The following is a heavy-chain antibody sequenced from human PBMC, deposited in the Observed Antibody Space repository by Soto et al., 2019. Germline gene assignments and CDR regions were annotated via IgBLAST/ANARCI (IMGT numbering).Heavy chain of an antibody. Sequence: PSETLSLTCAVYGGSFSGYYWSWIRQPPGKGLEWIGEINHSGSTNYNPSLKSRVTISVDTSKNQFSLKLSSVTAADTAVYYCARVAADYYYYYGMDVWGQRTTVTVSS. V-gene: IGHV4-34*01. CDR3: ARVAADYYYYYGMDV. D-gene: IGHD6-13*01. CDR1: GGSFSGYY. J-gene: IGHJ6*02. CDR2: INHSGST.